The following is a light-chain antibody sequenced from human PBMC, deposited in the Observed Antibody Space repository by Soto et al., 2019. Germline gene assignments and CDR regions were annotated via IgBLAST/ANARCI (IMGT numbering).Light chain of an antibody. Sequence: IVMTQYPATLSVSPGERATLSCRASQSVSSYLAWYQQKPGQAPRLLMYEASNRATGIPDRFSGSGSGTDFTLTISRLEPEDFAVYYCQQYGSSPWTFGQGTKVDIK. CDR1: QSVSSY. CDR2: EAS. CDR3: QQYGSSPWT. V-gene: IGKV3-20*01. J-gene: IGKJ1*01.